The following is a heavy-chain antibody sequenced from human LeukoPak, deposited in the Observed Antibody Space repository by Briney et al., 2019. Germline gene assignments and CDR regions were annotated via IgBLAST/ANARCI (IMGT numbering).Heavy chain of an antibody. J-gene: IGHJ4*02. D-gene: IGHD3-9*01. Sequence: SETLSLTCTVSGGSISSYYWSWIRQPPGKGLEWIGYIYYSGSTNYNPSLKSRVTISVDTSKNQFSLKLSSVTAADTAVYYCARGRTYYDILTGYYISYFDYWGQGTPVTVSS. CDR3: ARGRTYYDILTGYYISYFDY. CDR2: IYYSGST. CDR1: GGSISSYY. V-gene: IGHV4-59*01.